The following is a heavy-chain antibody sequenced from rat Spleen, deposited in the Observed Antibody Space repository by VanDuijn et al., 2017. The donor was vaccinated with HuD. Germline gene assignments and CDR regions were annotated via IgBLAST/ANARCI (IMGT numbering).Heavy chain of an antibody. CDR2: ITNGGGRL. CDR3: TGPFDY. J-gene: IGHJ2*01. CDR1: GFIFKDYW. V-gene: IGHV5-31*01. Sequence: DVQLVESGGGLVQPGRSLKLSCVASGFIFKDYWMTWIRQAPGKGLEWVASITNGGGRLYYSDSVKGRFNISRENAKSTLYLQMNSLRSEDTATYYCTGPFDYWGQGVMVTVSS.